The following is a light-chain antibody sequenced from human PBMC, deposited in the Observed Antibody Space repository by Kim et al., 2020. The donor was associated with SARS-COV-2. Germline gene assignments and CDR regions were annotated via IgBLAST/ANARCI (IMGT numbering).Light chain of an antibody. CDR3: QQRSNWRT. J-gene: IGKJ1*01. CDR2: DAS. V-gene: IGKV3-11*01. CDR1: HSVSKY. Sequence: YLYPGERATLSCKARHSVSKYLAWYQQTPGQAPRLLIYDASNRATGIPARFSGSGFGTDFTLTISSLEPEDFAVYYCQQRSNWRTFGQGTKVDIK.